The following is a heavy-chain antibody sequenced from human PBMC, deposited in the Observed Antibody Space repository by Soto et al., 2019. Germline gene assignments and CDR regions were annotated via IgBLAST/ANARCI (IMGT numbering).Heavy chain of an antibody. CDR1: GYTFTGYY. J-gene: IGHJ6*02. D-gene: IGHD2-2*01. V-gene: IGHV1-2*02. CDR3: ASLFQRPAASNYYYYGMDV. Sequence: QVQLVQSGAEVKKPGASVKVSCKASGYTFTGYYMHWVRQAPGQGLEWMGWINPNSGGTNYAQKFQGRVPMPRAPSISPSYLELSRLRSDDPAVYYCASLFQRPAASNYYYYGMDVWGQGTTVTVSS. CDR2: INPNSGGT.